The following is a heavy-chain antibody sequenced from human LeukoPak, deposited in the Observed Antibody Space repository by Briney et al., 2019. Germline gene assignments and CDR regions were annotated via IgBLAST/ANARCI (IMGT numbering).Heavy chain of an antibody. Sequence: GGSLRLSCAASGFTFSSYAMSWVRQAPGKGLVWVSHINSDGSWISYADSVKGRFTISKDNAKNTVYLQMNNLRAEDTAVYYCVSFYETYWGRGTLVTVSS. CDR3: VSFYETY. J-gene: IGHJ4*02. CDR1: GFTFSSYA. CDR2: INSDGSWI. D-gene: IGHD2-2*01. V-gene: IGHV3-74*01.